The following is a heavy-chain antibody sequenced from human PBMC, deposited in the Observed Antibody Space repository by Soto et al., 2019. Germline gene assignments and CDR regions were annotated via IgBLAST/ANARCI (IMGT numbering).Heavy chain of an antibody. CDR1: GYTFTIYG. V-gene: IGHV1-18*01. CDR3: ARDIVLMVYGTYGMDV. J-gene: IGHJ6*02. Sequence: QVQLVQSGAEVKKPGASVKVSCKASGYTFTIYGIIWVRQAPGQGLECMGWISADNGNTNYAQKLQGRVTMTTDTSTSTAYMALRSLRSDDTAVYYCARDIVLMVYGTYGMDVWGQGTTVTVSS. CDR2: ISADNGNT. D-gene: IGHD2-8*01.